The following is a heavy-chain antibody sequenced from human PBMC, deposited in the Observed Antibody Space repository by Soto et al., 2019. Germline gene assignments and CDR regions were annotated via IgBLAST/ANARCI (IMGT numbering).Heavy chain of an antibody. CDR2: INAGNGNT. CDR1: GYTFTSYA. V-gene: IGHV1-3*01. CDR3: ARETRTAWFDP. J-gene: IGHJ5*02. Sequence: VKVSCKASGYTFTSYAMHWVRQAPGQRLEWMGWINAGNGNTKYSQRFQGRVTITRDTSASTAYMELSSLRSEDTAVYYCARETRTAWFDPWGQGTLVTVSS.